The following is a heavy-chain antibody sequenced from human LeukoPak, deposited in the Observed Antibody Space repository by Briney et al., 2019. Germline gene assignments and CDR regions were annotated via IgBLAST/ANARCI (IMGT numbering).Heavy chain of an antibody. V-gene: IGHV4-39*01. CDR1: GVSISSSNSY. CDR2: IYYTGNT. J-gene: IGHJ4*02. CDR3: ARQTGSGLFILP. Sequence: SETLSLTCTVSGVSISSSNSYWGWIRQPPGKGLEWIGSIYYTGNTYYNASLKSRVTISIDTSKNQISLRLTSVTATDTAIYYCARQTGSGLFILPGGQGTLVTVSS. D-gene: IGHD3/OR15-3a*01.